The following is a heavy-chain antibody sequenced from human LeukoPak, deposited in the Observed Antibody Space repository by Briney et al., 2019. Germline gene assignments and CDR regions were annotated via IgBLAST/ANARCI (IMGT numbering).Heavy chain of an antibody. Sequence: GGSLRLSCVASGFTFRNYAISWVRQAPGKGLEWVSTITSSRTTYYAASVTGRFTISRDNSKNTLYLQMNSLRAEDTAVYYCAKDSGYCSGGSCYSFYSGFDYWGQGTLVTVSS. CDR3: AKDSGYCSGGSCYSFYSGFDY. CDR2: ITSSRTT. J-gene: IGHJ4*02. CDR1: GFTFRNYA. V-gene: IGHV3-23*01. D-gene: IGHD2-15*01.